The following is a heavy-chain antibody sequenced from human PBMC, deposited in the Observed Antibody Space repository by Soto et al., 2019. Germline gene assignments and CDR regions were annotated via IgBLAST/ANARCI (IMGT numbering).Heavy chain of an antibody. CDR1: GGTFSSHA. Sequence: SVKVSCKASGGTFSSHAISWVRQAPGQGLEWMGVYIPVFGTANYAQKFKGRVTITADEPTSTAYMELSSLRSEDTAVYYCARVGLRYDSSGSNWYYFDYWGQGTLVTVSS. CDR2: YIPVFGTA. V-gene: IGHV1-69*13. J-gene: IGHJ4*02. D-gene: IGHD3-22*01. CDR3: ARVGLRYDSSGSNWYYFDY.